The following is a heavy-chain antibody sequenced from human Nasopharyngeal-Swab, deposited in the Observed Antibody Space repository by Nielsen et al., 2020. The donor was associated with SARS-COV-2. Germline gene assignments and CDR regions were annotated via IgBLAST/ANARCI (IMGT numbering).Heavy chain of an antibody. J-gene: IGHJ4*02. D-gene: IGHD7-27*01. V-gene: IGHV1-24*01. CDR3: TTWYSGDPDY. CDR1: GSTLSELS. Sequence: ASVKVSCKVSGSTLSELSMHWVRQAPGKGLEWMGGFDLEDGERMYAQKFQGRVTMTEDTSTDTAYMELSSLNSQDTALYYCTTWYSGDPDYWGQGTLVTVSS. CDR2: FDLEDGER.